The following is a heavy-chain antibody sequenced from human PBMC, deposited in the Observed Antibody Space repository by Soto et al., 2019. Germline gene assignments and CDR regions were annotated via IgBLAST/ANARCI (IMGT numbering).Heavy chain of an antibody. V-gene: IGHV1-69*06. CDR1: GGTFSSYA. Sequence: ASVKVSCKASGGTFSSYAISWVRQAPGQGLEWMGGIIPIFGTANYAQKFQGRVTITADKSTSTAYMELSSLRSEDTAVYYCATGNYDILTGYYKTFDYWGQGTLVTAPQ. D-gene: IGHD3-9*01. CDR2: IIPIFGTA. CDR3: ATGNYDILTGYYKTFDY. J-gene: IGHJ4*02.